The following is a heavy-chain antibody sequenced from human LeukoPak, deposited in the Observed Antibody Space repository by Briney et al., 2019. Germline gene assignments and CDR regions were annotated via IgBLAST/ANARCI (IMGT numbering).Heavy chain of an antibody. J-gene: IGHJ4*02. CDR3: AKDAAANVDYPYYFDY. CDR1: GFTFRNYA. D-gene: IGHD4-11*01. CDR2: ISGSGINT. Sequence: GGSLRLSCAASGFTFRNYAVSWVRQAPGKGLEWVSAISGSGINTYYADSVKGRFTISRDNSRTTLYLLMNSLRAEDTAVYYCAKDAAANVDYPYYFDYWGQGALVTVSS. V-gene: IGHV3-23*01.